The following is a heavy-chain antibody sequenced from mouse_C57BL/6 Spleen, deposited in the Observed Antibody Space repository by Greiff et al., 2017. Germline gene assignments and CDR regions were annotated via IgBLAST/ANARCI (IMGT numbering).Heavy chain of an antibody. D-gene: IGHD1-1*01. CDR2: IDPETGGT. CDR1: GYTFTDYE. Sequence: QVQLQQSGAELVRPGASVTLSCKASGYTFTDYEMHWVKQTPVHGLEWIGAIDPETGGTAYNQKFKGKAILTADKSSSTAYMALRSLTSEDSAVYYCTRWGFLITTVVAYYFDYWGQGTTLTVSS. V-gene: IGHV1-15*01. J-gene: IGHJ2*01. CDR3: TRWGFLITTVVAYYFDY.